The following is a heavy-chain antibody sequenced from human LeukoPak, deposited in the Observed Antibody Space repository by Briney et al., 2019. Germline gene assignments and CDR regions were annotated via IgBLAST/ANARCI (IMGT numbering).Heavy chain of an antibody. CDR2: IIHIFGTA. Sequence: AVQVSCKASGGTFSSYAIRWVRQPPARGGEWMGGIIHIFGTANYAQKFQGRVTITADESTSTAYMELSSLRSEDTAVYYCARDDAEAGIDYGGQGTLVTVSS. J-gene: IGHJ4*02. CDR1: GGTFSSYA. V-gene: IGHV1-69*13. D-gene: IGHD6-13*01. CDR3: ARDDAEAGIDY.